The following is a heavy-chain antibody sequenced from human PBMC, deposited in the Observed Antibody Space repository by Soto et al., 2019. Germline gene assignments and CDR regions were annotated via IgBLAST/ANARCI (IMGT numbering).Heavy chain of an antibody. V-gene: IGHV3-7*01. CDR3: ARVVAVADTHRYYYYGMDV. CDR1: GFTFSSYW. Sequence: GGSLRLSCAASGFTFSSYWMSWVRQAPGKGLEWVANIKQDGSEKYYVDSVKGRFTISRDNAKNSLYMQMNSLRAEDTAVYYCARVVAVADTHRYYYYGMDVWRQGTTVTVSS. D-gene: IGHD2-15*01. CDR2: IKQDGSEK. J-gene: IGHJ6*02.